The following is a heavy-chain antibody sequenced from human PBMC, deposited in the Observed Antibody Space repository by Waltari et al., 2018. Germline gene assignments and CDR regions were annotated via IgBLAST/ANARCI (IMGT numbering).Heavy chain of an antibody. V-gene: IGHV4-30-2*01. CDR1: GGSISSGGYS. Sequence: QVQLQESGPGLVKPSQTLSLTCTVSGGSISSGGYSWRWIRQHPGKGLEWIGYIYHSGSTYYNPSLKSRVTISVDRSKNQFSLKLSSVTAADTAVYYCARDSRSIAAAPVFFYWYFDLWGRGTLVTVSS. CDR3: ARDSRSIAAAPVFFYWYFDL. J-gene: IGHJ2*01. D-gene: IGHD6-13*01. CDR2: IYHSGST.